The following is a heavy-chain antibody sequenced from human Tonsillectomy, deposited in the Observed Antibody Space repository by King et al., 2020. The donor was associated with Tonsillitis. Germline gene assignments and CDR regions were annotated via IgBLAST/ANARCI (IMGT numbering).Heavy chain of an antibody. CDR2: INPNGGST. CDR1: GYTFTHYY. J-gene: IGHJ6*04. V-gene: IGHV1-46*01. CDR3: ARDAQVGANGLTYHYYGMDG. D-gene: IGHD4/OR15-4a*01. Sequence: QLVQSGAEVKKPGASVKVSCKASGYTFTHYYVHWVRQAPGQGLEWMGIINPNGGSTSYPEKFQGRVTMTRDTSTSTVYMELSKLTSDDTAMYYCARDAQVGANGLTYHYYGMDGGGEGTTVTVPA.